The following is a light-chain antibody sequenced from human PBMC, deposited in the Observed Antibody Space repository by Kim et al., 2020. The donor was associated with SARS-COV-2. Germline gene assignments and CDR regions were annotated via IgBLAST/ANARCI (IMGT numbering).Light chain of an antibody. CDR2: AAS. CDR3: LQDDSYPRT. V-gene: IGKV1-6*01. CDR1: QSIRNE. Sequence: ASAGDRITMTCRASQSIRNELGWYQQRPGKAPKLLIYAASSLESGVSSRFRGSGSGTYFTLTISSLQPEDSATYYCLQDDSYPRTFGGGTKVDIK. J-gene: IGKJ4*01.